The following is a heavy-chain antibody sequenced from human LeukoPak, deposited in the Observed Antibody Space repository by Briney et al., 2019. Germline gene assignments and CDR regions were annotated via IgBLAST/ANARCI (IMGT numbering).Heavy chain of an antibody. CDR2: ISGSGGST. D-gene: IGHD5-12*01. J-gene: IGHJ4*02. V-gene: IGHV3-23*01. CDR3: AKTDSGYDYTPYYFDY. Sequence: GGSLRLSCAASGFTFSSYAMSWVRQAPGKGLEWVSAISGSGGSTYYADSVKGRFTISRDNSKNTLYLQMNSLRAEGTAVYYCAKTDSGYDYTPYYFDYWGQGTLVTVSS. CDR1: GFTFSSYA.